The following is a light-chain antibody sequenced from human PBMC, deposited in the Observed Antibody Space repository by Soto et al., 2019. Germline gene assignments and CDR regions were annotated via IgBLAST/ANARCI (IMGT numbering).Light chain of an antibody. V-gene: IGKV3-11*01. CDR3: QQHTNWPLT. Sequence: EVELTQSPATLSLSPGEGATLSCRASHSVSTYLAWYQQKPGQAPRLLIYDASTRATGIPARFSGSGSGTDFTLNISSLEPEDFAVYYCQQHTNWPLTFGGGTKVDIK. CDR2: DAS. CDR1: HSVSTY. J-gene: IGKJ4*01.